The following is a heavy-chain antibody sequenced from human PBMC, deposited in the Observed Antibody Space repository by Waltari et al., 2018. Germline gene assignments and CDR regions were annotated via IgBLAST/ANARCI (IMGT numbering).Heavy chain of an antibody. CDR2: IYHSGST. Sequence: QVQLQESGPGLVKPSATLSLTCTVSGYSISSGYYWGWLRQPPGKGLEWIGSIYHSGSTYYNPSLKSRVTISVDTSKNQFSLKLSSVTAADTAVYYCARAIAATSRQGYNWFDPWGQGTLVTVSS. J-gene: IGHJ5*02. CDR3: ARAIAATSRQGYNWFDP. V-gene: IGHV4-38-2*02. D-gene: IGHD6-6*01. CDR1: GYSISSGYY.